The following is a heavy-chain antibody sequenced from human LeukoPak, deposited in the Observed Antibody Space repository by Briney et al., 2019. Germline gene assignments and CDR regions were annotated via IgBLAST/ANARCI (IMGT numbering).Heavy chain of an antibody. J-gene: IGHJ4*02. Sequence: GGSLRLSCAASGFTFSSYAMSWVRQAPGKGLEWVSAISGSGGSTYYADSVKGRFTISRDNSKNTLYLQMNSLRAEDTAVYYCATESGGPVYYDFWSGYPIDCWGQGTLVTVSS. D-gene: IGHD3-3*01. V-gene: IGHV3-23*01. CDR1: GFTFSSYA. CDR2: ISGSGGST. CDR3: ATESGGPVYYDFWSGYPIDC.